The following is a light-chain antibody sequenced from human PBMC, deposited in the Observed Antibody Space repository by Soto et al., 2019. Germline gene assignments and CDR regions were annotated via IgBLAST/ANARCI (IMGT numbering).Light chain of an antibody. CDR1: QSVSNNY. J-gene: IGKJ2*01. CDR2: GAS. V-gene: IGKV3-20*01. Sequence: EIVLTQSPGTLSLSPGERATLSCRASQSVSNNYLAWYQQKPGQAPRLLIYGASSRPGGIPDKFSGSGSGTDFTLTISRLQPEDFAVYFCQQYGTSPYTFAQGTKLEI. CDR3: QQYGTSPYT.